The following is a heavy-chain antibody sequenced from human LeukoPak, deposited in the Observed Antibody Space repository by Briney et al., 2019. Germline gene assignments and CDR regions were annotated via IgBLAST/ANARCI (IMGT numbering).Heavy chain of an antibody. CDR1: GFTFSKYA. D-gene: IGHD2/OR15-2a*01. V-gene: IGHV3-30-3*01. CDR3: ARMKVIKGASLDY. Sequence: GGSLRLSCAASGFTFSKYAMHWVRQAPGEGLQWVAVISFDETKKYYADSVKGRFTISRDNSNNTLFLQMNSLKTEDTAVYFCARMKVIKGASLDYWGQGSLVTVSS. CDR2: ISFDETKK. J-gene: IGHJ4*02.